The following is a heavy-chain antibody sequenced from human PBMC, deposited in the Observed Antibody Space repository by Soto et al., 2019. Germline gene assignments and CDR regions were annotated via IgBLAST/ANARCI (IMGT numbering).Heavy chain of an antibody. CDR2: IYYSGST. J-gene: IGHJ3*02. CDR3: ARKSKGEVYFYGWGSYPKRNAFDI. Sequence: SETLSLTCTVSGGSISSGDYYWSWIRQPPGKGLEWIGYIYYSGSTYYNPSLKSRVTISADTSKNQFSLKLSSVTAADTAVYYGARKSKGEVYFYGWGSYPKRNAFDIWGQGTTAAAS. D-gene: IGHD3-16*02. CDR1: GGSISSGDYY. V-gene: IGHV4-30-4*01.